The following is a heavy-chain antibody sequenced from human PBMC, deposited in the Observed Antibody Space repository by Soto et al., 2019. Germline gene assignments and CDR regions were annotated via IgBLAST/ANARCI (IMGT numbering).Heavy chain of an antibody. Sequence: SVKVSFKASGYTFVNNDISWVRQATGQGLEWMGWMNPNSGNTGYAQKFQGRVSMTRNTSITTAYLELSSLRSDDTAIYYCARMATSGTLNWFDPWGQGTLVTVSS. CDR1: GYTFVNND. CDR3: ARMATSGTLNWFDP. V-gene: IGHV1-8*01. J-gene: IGHJ5*02. CDR2: MNPNSGNT.